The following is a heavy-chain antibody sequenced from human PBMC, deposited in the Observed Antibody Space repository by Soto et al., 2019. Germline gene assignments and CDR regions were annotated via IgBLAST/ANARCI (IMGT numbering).Heavy chain of an antibody. Sequence: GGSLRLSCAASGFIFSSYAMSWVRQAPGKGLEWVSAISGSGGSTYYADSVKGRFTISRDNSKNTLYLQMNSLRAEDTAVYYCAKDRPLLPDSSGWYYWGQGTLVTVSS. CDR3: AKDRPLLPDSSGWYY. CDR2: ISGSGGST. V-gene: IGHV3-23*01. J-gene: IGHJ4*02. D-gene: IGHD6-19*01. CDR1: GFIFSSYA.